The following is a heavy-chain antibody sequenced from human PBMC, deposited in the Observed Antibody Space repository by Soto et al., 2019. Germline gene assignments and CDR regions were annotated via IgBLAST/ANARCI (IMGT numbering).Heavy chain of an antibody. CDR3: VISAAAAGRDYYYYGMDV. V-gene: IGHV1-18*01. Sequence: ASVKVSCKASGYTFTSSGISWVRQAPGQGLEWMGWISTDNGNTKYAQHLQGRVSMTRNTSISTAYMELSSLRSEDTAVYYCVISAAAAGRDYYYYGMDVWGQGTTVTVSS. D-gene: IGHD6-13*01. J-gene: IGHJ6*02. CDR2: ISTDNGNT. CDR1: GYTFTSSG.